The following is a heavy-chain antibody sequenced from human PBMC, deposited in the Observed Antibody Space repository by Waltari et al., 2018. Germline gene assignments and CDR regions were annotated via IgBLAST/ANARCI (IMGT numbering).Heavy chain of an antibody. CDR3: ARDPVTMGTAFDI. J-gene: IGHJ3*02. Sequence: QVQLQESGPGLVKPSETLSLTCAVSGYSISSGYYWGWIRQPPGKGLEWIGSIYHSGGTYSNPSLKSRVTISVDTSKNQFSLKLSSVTAADTAVYYCARDPVTMGTAFDIWGQGTMVTVSS. V-gene: IGHV4-38-2*02. CDR1: GYSISSGYY. CDR2: IYHSGGT. D-gene: IGHD3-3*01.